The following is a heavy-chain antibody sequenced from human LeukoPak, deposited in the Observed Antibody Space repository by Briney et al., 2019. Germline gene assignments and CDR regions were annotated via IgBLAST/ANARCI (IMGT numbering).Heavy chain of an antibody. CDR3: ARDSRAAVGAPGHYALDI. D-gene: IGHD6-19*01. J-gene: IGHJ3*02. CDR1: GYTFTSYG. CDR2: IRAYNGNT. Sequence: ASVKVSCKASGYTFTSYGLSWVRQAPGQGLEWMGWIRAYNGNTNYAQKLQGRVTMTTDTSTSTAYMELRRLRSDDTAVYDCARDSRAAVGAPGHYALDIWGQGTMVTVSS. V-gene: IGHV1-18*01.